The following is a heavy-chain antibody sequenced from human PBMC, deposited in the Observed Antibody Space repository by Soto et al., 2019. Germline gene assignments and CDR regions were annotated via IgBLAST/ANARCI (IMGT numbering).Heavy chain of an antibody. CDR1: GYSFNTYW. V-gene: IGHV5-51*01. CDR2: IYPGDSDI. CDR3: GRRKGAATGFFDY. Sequence: EVQLVQSGAEVKKPGESLKISCKASGYSFNTYWIGWVRQMPGKGLEWIGIIYPGDSDIRLSPSFQGQVTVSADNSVNTAYLRWSSLKSSDSAIYYCGRRKGAATGFFDYWGQGTRVTVSS. D-gene: IGHD6-13*01. J-gene: IGHJ4*02.